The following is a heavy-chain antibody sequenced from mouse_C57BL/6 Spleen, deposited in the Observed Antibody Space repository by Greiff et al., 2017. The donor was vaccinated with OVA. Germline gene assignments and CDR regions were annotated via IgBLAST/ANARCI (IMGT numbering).Heavy chain of an antibody. CDR2: IRSKSSNYAT. J-gene: IGHJ3*01. Sequence: GGGLVQPKGSLKLSCAASGFTFNTYAMHWVRQAPGKGLEWVARIRSKSSNYATYYADSVKDRFTISRDDSQSMLYLQMNNLKTEDTAMYYCVREGMVTTPTWFAYWGQGTLVTVSA. D-gene: IGHD2-2*01. CDR1: GFTFNTYA. CDR3: VREGMVTTPTWFAY. V-gene: IGHV10-3*01.